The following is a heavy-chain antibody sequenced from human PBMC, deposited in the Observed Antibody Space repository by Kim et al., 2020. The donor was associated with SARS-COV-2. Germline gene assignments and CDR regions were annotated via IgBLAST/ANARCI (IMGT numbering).Heavy chain of an antibody. Sequence: SETLSLTCTVSGGSISSSSYYWGWIRQPPGKGLEWIGSIYYSGSTYYNPSLKSRVTISVDTSKNQFSLKLSSVTAADTAVYYCARVMPTWIQLWLRGGMDVWGQGTTVTVSS. CDR1: GGSISSSSYY. J-gene: IGHJ6*02. CDR2: IYYSGST. V-gene: IGHV4-39*07. CDR3: ARVMPTWIQLWLRGGMDV. D-gene: IGHD5-18*01.